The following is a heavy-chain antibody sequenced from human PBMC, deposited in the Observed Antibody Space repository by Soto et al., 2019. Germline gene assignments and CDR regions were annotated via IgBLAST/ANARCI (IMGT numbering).Heavy chain of an antibody. CDR3: TTGITGTTRQYYYYYYMDV. J-gene: IGHJ6*03. Sequence: EVQLVESGGGLVKPGGSLRLSCAASGFTFSNAWMSWVRQAPGKGLEWDGRIKSKTDGGTTDYAAPVKGRFTISRDDSKNTLYLQMNSLKTEDTAVYYCTTGITGTTRQYYYYYYMDVWGKGTTVTVSS. CDR1: GFTFSNAW. D-gene: IGHD1-7*01. CDR2: IKSKTDGGTT. V-gene: IGHV3-15*01.